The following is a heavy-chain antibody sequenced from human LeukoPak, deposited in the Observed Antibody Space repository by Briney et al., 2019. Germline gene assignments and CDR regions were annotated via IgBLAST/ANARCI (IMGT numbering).Heavy chain of an antibody. CDR3: ARRPGLYLDY. V-gene: IGHV2-5*02. Sequence: SGPTLVKPTQTLTLTCTFSGFSLGSSGVGVGWIRQPPGKALEWLAFIYWDDDKRYSPSLKSRLTITKDTSKNEVVLTMTNMDPVDTATYYCARRPGLYLDYWGQGALVTVSS. CDR2: IYWDDDK. CDR1: GFSLGSSGVG. J-gene: IGHJ4*02. D-gene: IGHD3-10*01.